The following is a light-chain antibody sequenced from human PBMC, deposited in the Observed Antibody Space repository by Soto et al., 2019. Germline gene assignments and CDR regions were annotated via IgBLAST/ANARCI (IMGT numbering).Light chain of an antibody. V-gene: IGKV3D-11*01. CDR1: QGVSSS. J-gene: IGKJ4*01. CDR2: DAS. Sequence: EIVLTQSPATLSLSPGDRATLSCRASQGVSSSLAWYQQKPGQAPRLLIYDASKRTAGIPARFSGSGSGTDFALTISSLEPEDCAVYYCHQRNTWPLTFGGGTKVEIK. CDR3: HQRNTWPLT.